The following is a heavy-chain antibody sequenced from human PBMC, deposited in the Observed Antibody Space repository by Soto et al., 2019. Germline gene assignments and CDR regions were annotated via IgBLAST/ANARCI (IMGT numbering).Heavy chain of an antibody. CDR1: GFTFSSYA. CDR2: ISGSGGST. J-gene: IGHJ6*02. CDR3: AKIIFQRITMIVVVSSGMDV. Sequence: PGGSLGLSCTASGFTFSSYAMSWVRQAPGKGLEWVSAISGSGGSTYYADSVKGRFTISRDNSKNTLYLQMNSLRAEDTAVYYCAKIIFQRITMIVVVSSGMDVWGQGTTVTVSS. V-gene: IGHV3-23*01. D-gene: IGHD3-22*01.